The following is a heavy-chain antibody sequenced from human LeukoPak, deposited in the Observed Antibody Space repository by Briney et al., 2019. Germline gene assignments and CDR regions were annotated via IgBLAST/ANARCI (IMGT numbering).Heavy chain of an antibody. CDR2: IKEDGSEK. Sequence: PGGSLRLSCAASGFTFSSYWMNWVRQAPGKGLEWVATIKEDGSEKYYVDSVKGRFTISRDNAKNSLYLQLNSMRAEDTAVYYCARRGSYLDYWAREPWSPSPQ. V-gene: IGHV3-7*01. D-gene: IGHD1-26*01. J-gene: IGHJ4*02. CDR1: GFTFSSYW. CDR3: ARRGSYLDY.